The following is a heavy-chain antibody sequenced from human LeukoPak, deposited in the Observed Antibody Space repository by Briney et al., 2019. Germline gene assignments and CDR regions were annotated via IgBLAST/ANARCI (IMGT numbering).Heavy chain of an antibody. Sequence: SGPTLVNPTQTLTLTCTFSGFSLSTSGVGVGWIRQPPGKALEWLALIYWNDDKRYSPSLKSRLTITKDTSKNQVVLTMTYMDPVDTATYYCAHRPKRYYYDSSGYYTWGQGTLVTVSS. D-gene: IGHD3-22*01. J-gene: IGHJ4*02. CDR1: GFSLSTSGVG. CDR2: IYWNDDK. V-gene: IGHV2-5*01. CDR3: AHRPKRYYYDSSGYYT.